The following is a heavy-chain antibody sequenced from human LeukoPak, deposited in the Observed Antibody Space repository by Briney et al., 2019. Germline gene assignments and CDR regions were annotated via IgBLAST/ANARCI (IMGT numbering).Heavy chain of an antibody. CDR1: VRSINSYY. CDR3: ARHLVSNQQLVHYSWFDP. V-gene: IGHV4-59*08. J-gene: IGHJ5*02. CDR2: IYYSGNT. Sequence: SETLSLTCSVPVRSINSYYWSWIRQPPGKGLEWIGYIYYSGNTDYNPSLQSRVTISVDTSKNQFSLKLSSVTAADTAVYYCARHLVSNQQLVHYSWFDPWGQGTLVTVSS. D-gene: IGHD6-13*01.